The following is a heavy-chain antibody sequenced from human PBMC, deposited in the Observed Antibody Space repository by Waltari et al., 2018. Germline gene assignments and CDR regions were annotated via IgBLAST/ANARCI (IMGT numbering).Heavy chain of an antibody. V-gene: IGHV5-51*01. CDR1: GYRFTSSW. Sequence: EVQLVQSGAEVTKPGESLKISCKGSGYRFTSSWLGWLRRTPGNALEWRRISYPGDSDTRYSPSFQGQVTISVDKSITTAYLQWSTLEVSDTAMYYCAKSTEYCSRTSCRYDYWGQGTLVTVSS. J-gene: IGHJ4*02. D-gene: IGHD2-2*01. CDR2: SYPGDSDT. CDR3: AKSTEYCSRTSCRYDY.